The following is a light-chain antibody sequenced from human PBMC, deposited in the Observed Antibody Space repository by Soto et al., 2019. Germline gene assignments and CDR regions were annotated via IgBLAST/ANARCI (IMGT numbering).Light chain of an antibody. V-gene: IGLV1-47*01. CDR1: SSNIGMNY. CDR3: AAWDDSLSAVV. J-gene: IGLJ2*01. CDR2: RNN. Sequence: QSALTQPPSASGTPGQTVTISCSGSSSNIGMNYVYWHQQLPGTAPKLLIYRNNQRPSGVPDRFSGSNSGTSASLAISGLRSEDEADYYCAAWDDSLSAVVFGGGTKVTVL.